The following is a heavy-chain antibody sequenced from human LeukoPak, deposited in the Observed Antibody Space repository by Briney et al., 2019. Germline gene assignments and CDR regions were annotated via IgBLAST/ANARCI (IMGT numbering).Heavy chain of an antibody. CDR1: GFTVSSNY. CDR2: ISYDGSNK. Sequence: GGSLRLSCAASGFTVSSNYMSWVRQAPGKGLEWVAVISYDGSNKYYADSVKGRFTISRDNSKNTLYLQMNSLRAEDTAVYYCAKDSSYTSSSSWFDYWGQGTLVTVSS. J-gene: IGHJ4*02. CDR3: AKDSSYTSSSSWFDY. D-gene: IGHD6-6*01. V-gene: IGHV3-30*18.